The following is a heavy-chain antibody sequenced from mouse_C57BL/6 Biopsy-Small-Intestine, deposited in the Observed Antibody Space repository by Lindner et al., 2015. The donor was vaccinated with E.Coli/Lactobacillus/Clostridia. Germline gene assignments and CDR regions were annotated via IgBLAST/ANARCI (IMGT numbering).Heavy chain of an antibody. V-gene: IGHV1-82*01. CDR1: GYAFSSSW. CDR2: IYPGDGNT. J-gene: IGHJ1*03. Sequence: VQLQESGPELVKPGASVKISCKASGYAFSSSWMNWVKQRPGKGLEWIGRIYPGDGNTNYNGKFKGKATLTADKSSNTAYMQLSSLTSEDSAVYFCARSAYGTYGYFDVWGTGTTVTVSS. D-gene: IGHD2-1*01. CDR3: ARSAYGTYGYFDV.